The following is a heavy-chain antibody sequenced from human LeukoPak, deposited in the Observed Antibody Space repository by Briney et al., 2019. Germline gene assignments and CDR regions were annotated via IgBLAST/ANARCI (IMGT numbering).Heavy chain of an antibody. CDR1: GFTFSDYW. D-gene: IGHD7-27*01. CDR3: ARGYRPNWGSTVGDH. Sequence: GGSLRLSCAASGFTFSDYWMHWVRQAPGKGLVWVSRINSDGSSTNYADSVKGRFTISRDNAKNTLYLQMNSLRAEDTAVYYCARGYRPNWGSTVGDHWGQGTLVTVSS. V-gene: IGHV3-74*01. CDR2: INSDGSST. J-gene: IGHJ4*02.